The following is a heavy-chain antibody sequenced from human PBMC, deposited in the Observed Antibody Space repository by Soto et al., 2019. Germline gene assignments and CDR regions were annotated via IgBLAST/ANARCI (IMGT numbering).Heavy chain of an antibody. CDR3: ARDRSNCFDP. Sequence: GGSLRLSCAASGFTFSSYGMHWVRQAPGRGLEWVAHIWYDGSNKYYIDSVKGRFTISRDNSKNTLYLQMNSLRAEDTAVYYCARDRSNCFDPWGQGTQVTVPS. J-gene: IGHJ5*02. D-gene: IGHD3-16*02. CDR1: GFTFSSYG. CDR2: IWYDGSNK. V-gene: IGHV3-33*01.